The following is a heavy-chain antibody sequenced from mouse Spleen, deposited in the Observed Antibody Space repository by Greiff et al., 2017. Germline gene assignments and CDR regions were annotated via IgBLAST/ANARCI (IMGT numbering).Heavy chain of an antibody. J-gene: IGHJ2*01. V-gene: IGHV5-6*01. CDR1: GFTFSSYG. CDR2: ISSGGSYT. CDR3: ARHAFYY. Sequence: EVQGVESGGDLVKPGGSLKLSCAASGFTFSSYGMSWVRQTPDKRLEWVATISSGGSYTYYPDSVKGRFTISRDNAKNTLYLQMSSLKSEDTAMYYCARHAFYYWGQGTTLTVSS.